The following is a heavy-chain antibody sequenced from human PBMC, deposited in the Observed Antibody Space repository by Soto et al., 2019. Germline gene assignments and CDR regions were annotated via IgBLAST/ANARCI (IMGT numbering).Heavy chain of an antibody. V-gene: IGHV1-18*01. CDR1: GYTFTNFG. J-gene: IGHJ4*02. CDR2: ISAYNGNT. CDR3: ARTYSKYFTSSETDY. Sequence: QVQLVQSGAEVKKPGASVKVSCKASGYTFTNFGVNWVRQAPGQGLEWMGWISAYNGNTNYAQKLQGRVTMTTDISTSTAYMELRSLRSDDTAVYYCARTYSKYFTSSETDYWGQGTLVTVSS. D-gene: IGHD6-6*01.